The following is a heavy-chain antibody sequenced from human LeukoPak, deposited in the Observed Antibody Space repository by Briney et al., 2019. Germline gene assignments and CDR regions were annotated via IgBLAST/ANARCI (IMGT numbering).Heavy chain of an antibody. V-gene: IGHV4-34*01. CDR3: ARGDCSSPSCYLSDWFDP. CDR2: INHNGST. J-gene: IGHJ5*02. Sequence: SETLSLTCAVYGGSFSNYYWSWIRQPPGKGLEWIGEINHNGSTNYNPSPKSRVTISIDTSKNQFSLKLSSVTAADTAVYYCARGDCSSPSCYLSDWFDPWGQGTLVTVSS. D-gene: IGHD2-2*01. CDR1: GGSFSNYY.